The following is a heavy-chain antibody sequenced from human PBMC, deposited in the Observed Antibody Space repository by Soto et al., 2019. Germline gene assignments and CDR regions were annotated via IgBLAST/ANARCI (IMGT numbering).Heavy chain of an antibody. CDR2: INWNSGIT. Sequence: QLVESGGGLVQPGRSLRLSCAAIGFTFEDHAMHWIRQVPGKGLEWVAGINWNSGITGYADSVKGRFTISRDNANNSLHLEMNSLKSEDTALYYCAKGRGALTVVSNWFDPWGQGTLVTVSS. J-gene: IGHJ5*02. V-gene: IGHV3-9*01. CDR3: AKGRGALTVVSNWFDP. D-gene: IGHD3-22*01. CDR1: GFTFEDHA.